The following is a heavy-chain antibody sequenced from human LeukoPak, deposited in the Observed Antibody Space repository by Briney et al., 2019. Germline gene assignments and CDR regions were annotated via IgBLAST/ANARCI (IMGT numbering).Heavy chain of an antibody. Sequence: EPGGSLRLSCAVSGFTFSDYYMSWIRQAPGKGLEWVSYISRSGDTIYYADSVKGRFTISRDNAKNSLYLQMNSLRAEDTAVYYCGGDYNTPFSYYYGMDVWGQGTTVTVSS. CDR3: GGDYNTPFSYYYGMDV. CDR1: GFTFSDYY. V-gene: IGHV3-11*01. J-gene: IGHJ6*02. D-gene: IGHD3-3*01. CDR2: ISRSGDTI.